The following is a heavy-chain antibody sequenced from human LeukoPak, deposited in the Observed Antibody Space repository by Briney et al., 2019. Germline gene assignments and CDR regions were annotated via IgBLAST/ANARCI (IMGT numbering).Heavy chain of an antibody. CDR2: FDPEDGET. CDR3: ASDCGGDCYPSVGMDV. Sequence: ASVKVSCMVSGYTLTELSMHWVRQAPGKGLEWMGGFDPEDGETIYAQKFQGRVTMTEDTSTDTAYMELSSLRSEDTAVYYCASDCGGDCYPSVGMDVWGQGTTVTVSS. CDR1: GYTLTELS. V-gene: IGHV1-24*01. D-gene: IGHD2-21*02. J-gene: IGHJ6*02.